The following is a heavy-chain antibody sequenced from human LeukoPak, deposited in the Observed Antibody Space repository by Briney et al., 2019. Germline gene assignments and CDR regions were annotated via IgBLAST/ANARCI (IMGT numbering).Heavy chain of an antibody. J-gene: IGHJ4*02. CDR3: ARAAPVADDY. CDR1: GFTFSNYG. CDR2: ISYDGSNK. V-gene: IGHV3-30*03. Sequence: PGGSLRLSCAASGFTFSNYGMHWVRQAPGKGLEWVAVISYDGSNKHYADSVKGRFTISRDNSKNTLYLQMNSLRAEDTAVYYCARAAPVADDYWGQGTLVTVSS. D-gene: IGHD4-23*01.